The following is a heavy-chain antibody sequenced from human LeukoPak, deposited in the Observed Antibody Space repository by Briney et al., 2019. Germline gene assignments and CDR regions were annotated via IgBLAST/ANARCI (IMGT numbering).Heavy chain of an antibody. CDR2: IYYSGST. CDR3: ARGTAVADNNWFDP. CDR1: GGSISSYY. Sequence: SETLSLTCTVSGGSISSYYWSWIRQPPGKGLEWIGYIYYSGSTNYNPSLKSRVTISVDTSKNQFSLKLSSVTAADTAVYYCARGTAVADNNWFDPWGQGTLVTVSS. V-gene: IGHV4-59*01. J-gene: IGHJ5*02. D-gene: IGHD6-19*01.